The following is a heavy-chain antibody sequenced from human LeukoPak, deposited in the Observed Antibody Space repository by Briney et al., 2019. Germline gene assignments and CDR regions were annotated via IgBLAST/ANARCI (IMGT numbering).Heavy chain of an antibody. Sequence: SETLSLTCNVSGGSISTTTNSWGWAWIRQRPIKGLEWIGSIYYGGSPYYTSSLKSRVTISVDTSKNQFSLKLASLTAADTAVYYCARRPIVGSTGFYFDLWGPGTLVTVSS. CDR3: ARRPIVGSTGFYFDL. V-gene: IGHV4-39*01. J-gene: IGHJ2*01. D-gene: IGHD1-26*01. CDR2: IYYGGSP. CDR1: GGSISTTTNS.